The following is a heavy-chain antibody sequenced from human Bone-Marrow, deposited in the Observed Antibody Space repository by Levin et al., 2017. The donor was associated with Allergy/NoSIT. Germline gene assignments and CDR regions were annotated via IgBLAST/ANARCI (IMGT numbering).Heavy chain of an antibody. V-gene: IGHV3-30*16. CDR3: ARDDTDCSTTSCNYFYFYGVDV. Sequence: PGGSLRLSCMASGFTFSNHGMHWVRQAPGKGLQWVATISRDGSRTYYLDSMKGRVSISRDNARNTVYLEMNGLRRDDTAVYYCARDDTDCSTTSCNYFYFYGVDVWGQGTTVRVSS. CDR1: GFTFSNHG. D-gene: IGHD2-2*01. J-gene: IGHJ6*02. CDR2: ISRDGSRT.